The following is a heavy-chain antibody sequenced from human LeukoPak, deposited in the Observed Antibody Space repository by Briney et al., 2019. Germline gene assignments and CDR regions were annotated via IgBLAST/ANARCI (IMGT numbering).Heavy chain of an antibody. D-gene: IGHD6-6*01. V-gene: IGHV4-61*02. CDR2: IYSNGGT. J-gene: IGHJ6*03. CDR3: ARSHGSSSSYYYYYYMDV. CDR1: GDSISSGSYY. Sequence: PSETLSLTCTVSGDSISSGSYYWSWIRQPAGKGLEWVGRIYSNGGTKFNPSLKSRVTISLDTSKNQFSLKLSSATAADTAVYYCARSHGSSSSYYYYYYMDVWGKGTTVTVSS.